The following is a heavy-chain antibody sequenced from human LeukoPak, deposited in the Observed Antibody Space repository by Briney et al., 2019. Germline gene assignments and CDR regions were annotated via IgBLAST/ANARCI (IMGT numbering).Heavy chain of an antibody. CDR2: ISGSGGST. CDR1: GFTFSSYS. J-gene: IGHJ4*02. Sequence: PGGSLRLSCAASGFTFSSYSMNWVRQAPGKGLEWVSAISGSGGSTYYADSVKGRFTISRDNSKNTLYLQMNSLRAEDTAVYYCAKDGGSGWYYFDYWGQGTLVTVSS. CDR3: AKDGGSGWYYFDY. D-gene: IGHD6-19*01. V-gene: IGHV3-23*01.